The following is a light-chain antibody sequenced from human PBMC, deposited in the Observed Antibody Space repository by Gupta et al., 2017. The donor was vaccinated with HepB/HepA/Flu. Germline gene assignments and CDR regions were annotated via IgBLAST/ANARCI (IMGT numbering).Light chain of an antibody. V-gene: IGKV1-39*01. CDR2: AAS. CDR1: DNIMTY. Sequence: DIQMTQSPSSLSASVGDRVTITCRASDNIMTYLNWYQQKPGEAPKLLIYAASSWQTGVPSRFSGSGSGTHFTLTITRLQPEDFATYYCQHTVSDPIAFGGGTKVDI. J-gene: IGKJ4*01. CDR3: QHTVSDPIA.